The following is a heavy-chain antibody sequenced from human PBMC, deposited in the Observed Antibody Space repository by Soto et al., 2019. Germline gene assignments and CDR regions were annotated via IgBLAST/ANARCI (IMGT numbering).Heavy chain of an antibody. D-gene: IGHD5-18*01. V-gene: IGHV4-30-4*01. CDR3: ARSRGYSYGYWFDP. Sequence: SETLSLTCTVSGGSISSGYYYWSWIRQPPGKGLEWIGYIYYSGSTYYNPSLKSRVTISVDTSKNQFSLKLSSVTAADTAVYHCARSRGYSYGYWFDPWGQGTLVTVSS. CDR2: IYYSGST. CDR1: GGSISSGYYY. J-gene: IGHJ5*02.